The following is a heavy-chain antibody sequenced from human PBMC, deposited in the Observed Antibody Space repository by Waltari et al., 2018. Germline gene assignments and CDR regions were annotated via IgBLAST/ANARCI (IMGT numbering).Heavy chain of an antibody. CDR3: AHRRRGGDYLGY. Sequence: QITLKESGPTLVKPTQTLTLTCTFSGFSLSTSGVGVGWIRQPPGKALEWLALIYWNDDKRYSPSLKSSLTITKDTAKNQVVLTMTNMDPVDTATYYCAHRRRGGDYLGYWGHGTLVTVSS. CDR1: GFSLSTSGVG. D-gene: IGHD4-17*01. J-gene: IGHJ4*01. CDR2: IYWNDDK. V-gene: IGHV2-5*01.